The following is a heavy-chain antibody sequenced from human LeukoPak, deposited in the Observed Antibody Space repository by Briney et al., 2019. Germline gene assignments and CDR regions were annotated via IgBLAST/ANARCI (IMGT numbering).Heavy chain of an antibody. Sequence: PSETLSLTCTVSGGSISSSSYYWGWIRQPPGKGLEWIGSIYYSGSTYYNPSLKSRVTISVDTSKNQFSLKLSSVTAADTAVYYCARLRRGYRGYDYGYYYYMDVWGKGTTVTVSS. CDR1: GGSISSSSYY. CDR3: ARLRRGYRGYDYGYYYYMDV. D-gene: IGHD5-12*01. CDR2: IYYSGST. V-gene: IGHV4-39*01. J-gene: IGHJ6*03.